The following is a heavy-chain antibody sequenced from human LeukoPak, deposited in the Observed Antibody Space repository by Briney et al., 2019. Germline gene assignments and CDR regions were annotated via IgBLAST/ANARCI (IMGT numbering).Heavy chain of an antibody. Sequence: PSETLSLTCAVYGGSFSGYYWSWIRLPPGKGLEWIGEINHSGSTNYNPSLKSRVTISVDTSKNQFSLKLSSVTAADTAVYYCARVRMIVVVKREAFDIWGQGTMVTVSS. J-gene: IGHJ3*02. CDR3: ARVRMIVVVKREAFDI. V-gene: IGHV4-34*01. CDR1: GGSFSGYY. CDR2: INHSGST. D-gene: IGHD3-22*01.